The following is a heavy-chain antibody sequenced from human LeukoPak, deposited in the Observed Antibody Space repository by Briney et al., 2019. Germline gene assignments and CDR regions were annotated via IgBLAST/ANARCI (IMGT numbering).Heavy chain of an antibody. CDR2: INHTGST. V-gene: IGHV4-34*01. CDR3: ARDEGSGSYDNWFDP. Sequence: PSETLSLTCAVYGGSFSGYYWSWIRQPPGKGLEWVGEINHTGSTNYNPSLKRRLTISLDTSKNQFSLKLSSVTAADTAVYYCARDEGSGSYDNWFDPWGQGTLVTVSS. J-gene: IGHJ5*02. D-gene: IGHD3-10*01. CDR1: GGSFSGYY.